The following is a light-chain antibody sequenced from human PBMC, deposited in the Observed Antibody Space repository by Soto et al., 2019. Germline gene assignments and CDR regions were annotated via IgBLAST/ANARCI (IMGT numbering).Light chain of an antibody. CDR2: GAA. J-gene: IGKJ1*01. Sequence: EIVLTQSPGTLSLSPGESAALSCRASQSISNNFLAWYQRKPGQAPRHLIYGAAYRATDIPYRFSGSGSGTDVTLTIARVDPDEFAVYYCLQVGGSPPTCGQGTTGDVK. V-gene: IGKV3-20*01. CDR3: LQVGGSPPT. CDR1: QSISNNF.